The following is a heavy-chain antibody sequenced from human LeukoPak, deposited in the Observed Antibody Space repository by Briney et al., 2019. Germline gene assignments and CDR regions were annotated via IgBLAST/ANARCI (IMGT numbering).Heavy chain of an antibody. CDR3: AKKAFWSGYYAPYAIGI. CDR1: GFTFSSYA. D-gene: IGHD3-3*01. J-gene: IGHJ3*02. Sequence: GGSLRLSCAASGFTFSSYAMSWVRQAPGKGLEWVSAISGSGGSTYYADSVKGRFTISRDNSKNTLYLQMNSLRAEDTAVYYCAKKAFWSGYYAPYAIGIWGQGTMVTVSS. V-gene: IGHV3-23*01. CDR2: ISGSGGST.